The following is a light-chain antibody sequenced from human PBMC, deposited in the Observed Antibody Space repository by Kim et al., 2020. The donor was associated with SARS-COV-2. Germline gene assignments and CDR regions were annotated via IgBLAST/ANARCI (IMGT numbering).Light chain of an antibody. CDR2: GKN. CDR3: NSRDNNNNVV. Sequence: VALGQKVRITCQGDSLRSYYATWYQQKPGQAPILVIYGKNDRPSGIPDRFSGSGSGNTASLTITGTQAGDEADYYCNSRDNNNNVVFGGGTQLTVL. J-gene: IGLJ2*01. CDR1: SLRSYY. V-gene: IGLV3-19*01.